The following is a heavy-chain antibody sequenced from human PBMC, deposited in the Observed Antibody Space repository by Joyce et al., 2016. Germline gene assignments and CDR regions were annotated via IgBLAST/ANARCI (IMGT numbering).Heavy chain of an antibody. Sequence: HLQESGPGLVKPSETLSLTCTISGDSFSGTMYYWSWIRQYAGKGLEWLGFIYNSETTHYNPALGGRLSSSVGAAKKQFSLRLTSVTSADTAVYYCATSLPSRVGGFQFFGMDVWGQGTTVIVS. D-gene: IGHD3-10*01. CDR2: IYNSETT. V-gene: IGHV4-61*10. CDR3: ATSLPSRVGGFQFFGMDV. J-gene: IGHJ6*02. CDR1: GDSFSGTMYY.